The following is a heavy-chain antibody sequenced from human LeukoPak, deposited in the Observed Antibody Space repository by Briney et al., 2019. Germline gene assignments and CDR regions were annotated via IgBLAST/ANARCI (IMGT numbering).Heavy chain of an antibody. V-gene: IGHV3-53*01. D-gene: IGHD4/OR15-4a*01. J-gene: IGHJ4*02. Sequence: GGSLRLSCAASGFTVSSNYMSWVRQAPGKGLEWVSVIYSGGSTYYVDSVKGRFTISRDNSGNTLYLQMNSLRAEDTAVYYCARTLGANYYFDYWGQGTLVTVSS. CDR2: IYSGGST. CDR3: ARTLGANYYFDY. CDR1: GFTVSSNY.